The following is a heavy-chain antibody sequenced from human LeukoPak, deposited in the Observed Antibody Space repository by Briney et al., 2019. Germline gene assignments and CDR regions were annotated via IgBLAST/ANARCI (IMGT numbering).Heavy chain of an antibody. D-gene: IGHD4-11*01. CDR2: IYSGGST. Sequence: GGSLRLSCAASGFTVSSNYMSWVRQAPGKGLEWVSVIYSGGSTYYADSVKGRFTISRHNSKNTLYLQMNSLRAEDTAVYYCARAANDYPILNWFDPWGQGTLVTVSS. CDR1: GFTVSSNY. J-gene: IGHJ5*02. V-gene: IGHV3-53*04. CDR3: ARAANDYPILNWFDP.